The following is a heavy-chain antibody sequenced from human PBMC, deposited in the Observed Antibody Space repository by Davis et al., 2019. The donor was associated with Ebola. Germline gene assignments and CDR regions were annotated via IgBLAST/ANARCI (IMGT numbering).Heavy chain of an antibody. CDR2: INHSGST. CDR3: ARHPYYYDSSTFDI. Sequence: MPSETLSLTCAVYGGSFSGYYWSWIRQPPGKGLEWIGEINHSGSTNYNPSLKSRVTISVDTSKNQFSLKLSSVTAADTAVYYCARHPYYYDSSTFDIWGQGTMVTVSS. J-gene: IGHJ3*02. D-gene: IGHD3-22*01. V-gene: IGHV4-34*01. CDR1: GGSFSGYY.